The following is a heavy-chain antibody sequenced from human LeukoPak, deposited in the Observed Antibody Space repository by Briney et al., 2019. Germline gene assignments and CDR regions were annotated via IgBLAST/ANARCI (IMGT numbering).Heavy chain of an antibody. V-gene: IGHV5-51*01. J-gene: IGHJ4*02. Sequence: GESLKISCKGSGYSFTSYWLGWVRQMPGKGLEWMGIIYPGDSDTRYSPSFQGQVTISADKSISTAYLQWSSLRASDTAMYYCAVSYYYDSSGYHLADYWGQGTLVTVSS. D-gene: IGHD3-22*01. CDR1: GYSFTSYW. CDR2: IYPGDSDT. CDR3: AVSYYYDSSGYHLADY.